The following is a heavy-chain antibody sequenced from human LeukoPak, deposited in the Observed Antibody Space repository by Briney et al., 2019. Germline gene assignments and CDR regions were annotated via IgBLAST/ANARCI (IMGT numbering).Heavy chain of an antibody. CDR2: INPNSGDT. J-gene: IGHJ6*02. V-gene: IGHV1-2*02. CDR1: GYTFTGYY. D-gene: IGHD6-13*01. Sequence: GASVKVSCKASGYTFTGYYMHCVRQAPGQGLEWMGWINPNSGDTNYAQKFQGRVTMTRDTSITTAYMELSRLRSDDTAVYYCARVRIGQQLDKYYYYAMDVWGQGTRVTVSS. CDR3: ARVRIGQQLDKYYYYAMDV.